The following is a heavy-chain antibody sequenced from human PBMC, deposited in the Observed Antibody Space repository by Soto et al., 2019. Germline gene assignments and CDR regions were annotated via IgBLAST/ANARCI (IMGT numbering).Heavy chain of an antibody. V-gene: IGHV4-31*03. D-gene: IGHD2-21*01. CDR3: ARAGPWGGDFFHY. Sequence: QVQLQESGPGLVKPSQTLSLTCTVSGGSISSGGYYWSWIRQHPGRVLEWIGSISYSGSTYYNPSLKSRVTISVDTSKNQCSLKLSSVTAADTAVYYCARAGPWGGDFFHYWGQGTLVTVSS. CDR2: ISYSGST. CDR1: GGSISSGGYY. J-gene: IGHJ4*02.